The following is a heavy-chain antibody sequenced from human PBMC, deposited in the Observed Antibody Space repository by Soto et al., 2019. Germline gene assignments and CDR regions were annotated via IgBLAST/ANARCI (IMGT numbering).Heavy chain of an antibody. D-gene: IGHD2-15*01. CDR2: ISWNSGSI. J-gene: IGHJ4*01. Sequence: GRYLRHSWAASAVTPGPYAMQVVRQAPGKGLEWVSAISWNSGSIDYADSVKGRFAISRDNAKNSLYLQMNSLRAEDTALYYCAISHCYGDY. CDR3: AISHCYGDY. V-gene: IGHV3-9*02. CDR1: AVTPGPYA.